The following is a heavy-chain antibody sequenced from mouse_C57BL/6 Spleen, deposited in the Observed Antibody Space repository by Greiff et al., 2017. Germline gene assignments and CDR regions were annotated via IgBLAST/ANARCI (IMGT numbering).Heavy chain of an antibody. D-gene: IGHD1-1*01. Sequence: VKLMESGPGLVQPSQSLSITCTVSGFSLTSYGVHWVRQPPGKGLEWLGVIWSGGSTDYNAAFISRLSISKDNSKSQVFFKMNSLQADDTAIYYCAKEKGYYGSMDYWGQGTSVTVSS. V-gene: IGHV2-4*01. CDR2: IWSGGST. CDR3: AKEKGYYGSMDY. J-gene: IGHJ4*01. CDR1: GFSLTSYG.